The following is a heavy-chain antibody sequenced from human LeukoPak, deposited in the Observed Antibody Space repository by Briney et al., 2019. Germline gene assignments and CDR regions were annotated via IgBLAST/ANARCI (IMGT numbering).Heavy chain of an antibody. Sequence: SETLSPPCAVYGGCFSGYYWSWVRQPPREGVEWVGGINHSGSTNYNPSLKSRVTISVDTSKNQFSLKLSSVTAADTAVYYCARGGWIQLWFKGWFDPWGQGTLVTVSS. J-gene: IGHJ5*02. CDR3: ARGGWIQLWFKGWFDP. CDR2: INHSGST. D-gene: IGHD5-18*01. CDR1: GGCFSGYY. V-gene: IGHV4-34*01.